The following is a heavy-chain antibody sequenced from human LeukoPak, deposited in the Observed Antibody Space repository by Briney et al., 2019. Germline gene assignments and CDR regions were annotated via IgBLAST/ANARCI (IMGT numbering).Heavy chain of an antibody. CDR3: AKDRARGGTTDFDY. J-gene: IGHJ4*02. CDR2: ISGSADST. D-gene: IGHD1-7*01. V-gene: IGHV3-23*01. Sequence: GGSLRLTCAASGFTFSTYAMSWVRQAPGKGLEWVSAISGSADSTYYADSVKGQFAISRDNSKNTLYLQMNSLRAEDTAVYFCAKDRARGGTTDFDYWGQGTLVTVSS. CDR1: GFTFSTYA.